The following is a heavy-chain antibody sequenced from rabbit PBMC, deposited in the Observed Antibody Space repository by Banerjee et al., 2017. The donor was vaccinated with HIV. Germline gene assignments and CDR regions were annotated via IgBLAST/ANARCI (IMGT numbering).Heavy chain of an antibody. CDR1: GFSFSSSDY. D-gene: IGHD3-3*01. CDR2: IYTSINGAI. V-gene: IGHV1S40*01. CDR3: ARMGTGPSYDL. J-gene: IGHJ4*01. Sequence: QSLEESGGDLVKPGASLTLTCTASGFSFSSSDYMCWVRQAPGKGLEWIACIYTSINGAIYYASWAQGRFTISKTSSTTVTLQMTRLTAADTATYFCARMGTGPSYDLWGPGTLVTVS.